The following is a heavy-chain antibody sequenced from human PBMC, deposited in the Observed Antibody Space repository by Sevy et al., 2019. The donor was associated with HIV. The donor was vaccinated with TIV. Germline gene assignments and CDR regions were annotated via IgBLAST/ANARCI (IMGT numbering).Heavy chain of an antibody. J-gene: IGHJ4*02. CDR3: TRDLDVIGGVNV. Sequence: GGSLRLSCTASGFTFGYYAMNWFRQAPGKGLEWIGFIRSKAYGGTTEYAASVKGRFTISRDDSKSIAYLQMNSLKTEDPAVYYCTRDLDVIGGVNVWGQGTLVTVSS. V-gene: IGHV3-49*03. CDR1: GFTFGYYA. D-gene: IGHD3-16*01. CDR2: IRSKAYGGTT.